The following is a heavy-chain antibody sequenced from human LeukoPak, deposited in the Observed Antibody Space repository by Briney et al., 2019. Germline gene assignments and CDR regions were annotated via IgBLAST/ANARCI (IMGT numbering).Heavy chain of an antibody. J-gene: IGHJ6*03. D-gene: IGHD6-13*01. Sequence: SETLSLTCTVSGGSISSYYWSWIRQPPGKGLEWIGYIYYSGSTNYNPSLKSRVTISVDTSKNQFSLKLSSVTAADTAVYYCARVPYSSSWYQGYYYMDVWGKGTTVTVSS. CDR2: IYYSGST. CDR3: ARVPYSSSWYQGYYYMDV. CDR1: GGSISSYY. V-gene: IGHV4-59*01.